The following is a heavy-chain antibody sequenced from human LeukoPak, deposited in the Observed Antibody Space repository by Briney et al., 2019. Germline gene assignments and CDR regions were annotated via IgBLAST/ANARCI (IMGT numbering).Heavy chain of an antibody. V-gene: IGHV3-21*01. Sequence: EPGGSLRLSCAASGFTFSSYSMNWVRQAPGKGLEWVSSISSSSSYIYYADSVRGRFTISRDNAKNSLYLQMNSLRAEDTAVYYCGVTGTTRGAFDIWGQGTMVTVSS. D-gene: IGHD1-7*01. CDR3: GVTGTTRGAFDI. CDR2: ISSSSSYI. CDR1: GFTFSSYS. J-gene: IGHJ3*02.